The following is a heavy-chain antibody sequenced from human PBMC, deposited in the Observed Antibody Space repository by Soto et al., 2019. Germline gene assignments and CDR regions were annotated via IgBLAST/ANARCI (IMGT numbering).Heavy chain of an antibody. CDR3: TKPYYYDSSGYYFNWFDP. CDR2: IRSKAYGGTT. D-gene: IGHD3-22*01. Sequence: GGSLRLSCTASGFTFGDYAMSWFRQAPGKGLEWVGFIRSKAYGGTTEYAASVKGRFTISRDDSKSIAYLQMNSLKTEDTAVYYCTKPYYYDSSGYYFNWFDPWGQGTLVTVSS. CDR1: GFTFGDYA. V-gene: IGHV3-49*03. J-gene: IGHJ5*02.